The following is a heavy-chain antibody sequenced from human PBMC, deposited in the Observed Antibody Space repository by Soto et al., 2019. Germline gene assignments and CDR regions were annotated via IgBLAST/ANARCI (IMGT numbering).Heavy chain of an antibody. CDR3: ARLTRARELNSFYAMDV. V-gene: IGHV5-51*01. D-gene: IGHD3-10*01. CDR1: GYTFLTYW. CDR2: INPADSDT. J-gene: IGHJ6*02. Sequence: GESLKISCQGSGYTFLTYWVGWVRQMHGQGLEWMGIINPADSDTRYSPSFQGQVTISADKSISTAYLQWSSLKASDTAIYYCARLTRARELNSFYAMDVWGQGATVTVSS.